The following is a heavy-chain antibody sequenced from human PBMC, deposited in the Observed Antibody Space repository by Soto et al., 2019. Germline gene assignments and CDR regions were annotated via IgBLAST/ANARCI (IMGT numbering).Heavy chain of an antibody. CDR1: GFTISECS. V-gene: IGHV3-48*02. D-gene: IGHD3-10*02. CDR3: VRDRDLYRDMFHADL. Sequence: QPGGSLRLFCEASGFTISECSMNWVRQAPGKGLEWLAYITIRTGNVLYADSVRGRFTISADNAENSVILQMNSLRDEDSAVYFCVRDRDLYRDMFHADLWGQGTLVTVSS. CDR2: ITIRTGNV. J-gene: IGHJ4*01.